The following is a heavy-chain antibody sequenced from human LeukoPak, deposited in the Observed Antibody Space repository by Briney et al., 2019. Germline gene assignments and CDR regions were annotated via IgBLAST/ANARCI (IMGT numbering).Heavy chain of an antibody. V-gene: IGHV3-7*01. D-gene: IGHD1-26*01. Sequence: GGSLRLSCAASGFTFSSYWMSWVRQAPGKGLEWVANIKQDGSKKYYVDSVKGRFTISRDNAKNSLYLQMNSLRAEDTAVYYCARDRVGATRGYYYYYYGMDVWGQGTTVTVSS. J-gene: IGHJ6*02. CDR3: ARDRVGATRGYYYYYYGMDV. CDR1: GFTFSSYW. CDR2: IKQDGSKK.